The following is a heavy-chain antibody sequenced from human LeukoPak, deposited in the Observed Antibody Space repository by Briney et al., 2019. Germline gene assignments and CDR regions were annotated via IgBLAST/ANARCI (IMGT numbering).Heavy chain of an antibody. D-gene: IGHD3-3*01. CDR2: ISGSGGST. V-gene: IGHV3-23*01. J-gene: IGHJ4*02. Sequence: GSLSLSCAASGFTFSSYAMSWVRQAPGKGLEWVSAISGSGGSTYYADSVKGRFTISRDNFKNTLYLQMNSLRAEDTAVYYCAKVRFDFWSGYWDYWGQGTLVTVSS. CDR3: AKVRFDFWSGYWDY. CDR1: GFTFSSYA.